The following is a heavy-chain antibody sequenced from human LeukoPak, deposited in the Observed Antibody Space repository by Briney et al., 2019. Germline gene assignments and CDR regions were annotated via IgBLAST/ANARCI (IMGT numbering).Heavy chain of an antibody. CDR1: GGSITSGDYY. CDR3: ARVRAAAVWFDP. V-gene: IGHV4-31*02. J-gene: IGHJ5*02. CDR2: IYYNGSP. D-gene: IGHD6-13*01. Sequence: SETLSLTCTVSGGSITSGDYYWNGVRQRPGKGLEWIGYIYYNGSPYYNPPLRSRVTISINTSKHQFSLRLTSVTAADTAVYYCARVRAAAVWFDPWGQGTLVTVSS.